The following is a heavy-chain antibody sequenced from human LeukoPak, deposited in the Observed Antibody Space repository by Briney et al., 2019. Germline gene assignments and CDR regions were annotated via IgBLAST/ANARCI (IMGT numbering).Heavy chain of an antibody. CDR3: AAIVTTQPPDY. CDR2: INYSGST. Sequence: SETLSLTCAVYGGSFSDYYWSWIRQPPGKGLEWIGEINYSGSTNYNPSLKSRVTISVATSNNQFSLKLSSVTAADTAVYYCAAIVTTQPPDYWGQGTLVTVSS. CDR1: GGSFSDYY. J-gene: IGHJ4*02. D-gene: IGHD2-15*01. V-gene: IGHV4-34*01.